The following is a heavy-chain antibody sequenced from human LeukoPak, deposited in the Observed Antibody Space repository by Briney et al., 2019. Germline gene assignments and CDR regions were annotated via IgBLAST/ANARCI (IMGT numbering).Heavy chain of an antibody. J-gene: IGHJ3*02. D-gene: IGHD4-17*01. CDR3: ARDVGEDALDI. V-gene: IGHV1-2*02. CDR2: INPNSGGT. CDR1: GYTLTAFY. Sequence: ASVKVSCKASGYTLTAFYMHCVRQAPGQWLEWMGWINPNSGGTNYAQKFQGMLSMTRDTSISPAYKELSRLRSNDPAVYYCARDVGEDALDIWGQETMVSVSS.